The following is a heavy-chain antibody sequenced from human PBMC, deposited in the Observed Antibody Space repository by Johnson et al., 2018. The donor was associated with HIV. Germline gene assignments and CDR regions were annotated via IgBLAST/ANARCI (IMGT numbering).Heavy chain of an antibody. CDR1: GFTFSDYY. Sequence: VQLVESGGGVVQPGRSLRLSCAVSGFTFSDYYMSWIRQAPGKGLEWVSAISGSGGSTYYADSVKGRFPISRDNSKNTLYLQMNTLRAGDTAVYYCAKGWDPMTTVNTFAFDIWGQGTMVTVSS. CDR3: AKGWDPMTTVNTFAFDI. J-gene: IGHJ3*02. V-gene: IGHV3-23*04. D-gene: IGHD4-11*01. CDR2: ISGSGGST.